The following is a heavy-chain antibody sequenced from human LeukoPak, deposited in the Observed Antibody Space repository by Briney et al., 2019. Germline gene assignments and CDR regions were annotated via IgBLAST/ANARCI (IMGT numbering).Heavy chain of an antibody. Sequence: SETLSLTCAVSGGSISSSNWWSWVRQPPGKGLEWIGVTYHSGSTNYNPSLKSRVTISVDKSKNQYSLKLSSVTAADTAVYYCVSARGSYDFDYWGRGTLVSVSS. CDR1: GGSISSSNW. CDR2: TYHSGST. V-gene: IGHV4-4*02. D-gene: IGHD5-18*01. J-gene: IGHJ4*02. CDR3: VSARGSYDFDY.